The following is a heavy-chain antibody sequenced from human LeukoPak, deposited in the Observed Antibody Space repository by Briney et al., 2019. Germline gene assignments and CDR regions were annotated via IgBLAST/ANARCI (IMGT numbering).Heavy chain of an antibody. CDR1: GITVSSNY. D-gene: IGHD1-26*01. V-gene: IGHV3-21*04. Sequence: PGGSLRLSCAASGITVSSNYMNWVRQAPGKGLEWVSSISYTGTYIYYADSVKGRFTNSRDNAQNSLYLQMNSLRAEDTAIYYCVRDRGTYRPIDYWGQGTLVTVSS. J-gene: IGHJ4*02. CDR3: VRDRGTYRPIDY. CDR2: ISYTGTYI.